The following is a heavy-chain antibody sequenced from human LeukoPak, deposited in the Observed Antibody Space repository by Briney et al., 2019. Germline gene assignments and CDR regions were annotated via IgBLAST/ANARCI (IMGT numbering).Heavy chain of an antibody. CDR2: ISGSGGST. CDR3: AKDRNAASSMVYYFDY. CDR1: GFTLSSYW. V-gene: IGHV3-23*01. Sequence: GGSLRLSCAASGFTLSSYWMSWVRQAPGKGLEWVSAISGSGGSTYYADSVKGRFTISRDNSKNTLYPQMNSLRAEDTAVYYCAKDRNAASSMVYYFDYWGQGTLVTVSS. J-gene: IGHJ4*02. D-gene: IGHD2/OR15-2a*01.